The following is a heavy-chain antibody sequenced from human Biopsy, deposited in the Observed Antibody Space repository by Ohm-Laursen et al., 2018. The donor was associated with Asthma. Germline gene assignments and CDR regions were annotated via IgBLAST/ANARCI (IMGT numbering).Heavy chain of an antibody. D-gene: IGHD3-22*01. J-gene: IGHJ4*02. CDR3: ARGDSSNWSHYYFDY. CDR1: GSTFGDYW. V-gene: IGHV3-53*01. CDR2: IYSGGTS. Sequence: SLRLSCAASGSTFGDYWMSWVRQAPGKGLEWVSVIYSGGTSHTADSVRGRFTISRDYSKNTLYLQMHSLRAEDTAVYYCARGDSSNWSHYYFDYWGQGTLVTVSS.